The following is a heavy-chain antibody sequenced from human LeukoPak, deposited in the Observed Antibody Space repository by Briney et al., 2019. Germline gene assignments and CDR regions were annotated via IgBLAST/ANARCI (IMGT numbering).Heavy chain of an antibody. CDR2: IYYSGST. J-gene: IGHJ5*02. CDR1: GGSISSSNYH. CDR3: ARDRTYSVDP. D-gene: IGHD2-21*01. Sequence: SETLSLTCTVSGGSISSSNYHWGWIRQSPGKGLEWIGNIYYSGSTYYNPSLKNRGTISVDASKNQFSLMLNSVTAADTAVYYCARDRTYSVDPWGQGTLVTVSS. V-gene: IGHV4-39*07.